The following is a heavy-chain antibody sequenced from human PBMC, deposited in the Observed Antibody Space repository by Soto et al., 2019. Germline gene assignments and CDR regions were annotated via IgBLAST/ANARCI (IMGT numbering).Heavy chain of an antibody. CDR2: IYWDDDK. D-gene: IGHD2-15*01. CDR3: APRPSYCSGGSCYSGFDY. J-gene: IGHJ4*02. CDR1: GFSLSTSGVG. V-gene: IGHV2-5*02. Sequence: QITLKESGPTLVKPTQTLTLTCTFSGFSLSTSGVGVGWIRQPPGKALEWLALIYWDDDKRYSPSLKSRLTITTDTSTPPVVLTMTTMDPVHTPTYSCAPRPSYCSGGSCYSGFDYWGQGPLVTVSS.